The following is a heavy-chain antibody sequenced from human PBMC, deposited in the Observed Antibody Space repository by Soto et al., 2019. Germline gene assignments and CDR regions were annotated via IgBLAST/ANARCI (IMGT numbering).Heavy chain of an antibody. V-gene: IGHV4-39*01. CDR1: GGSISSSSYY. CDR2: IYYSGST. D-gene: IGHD3-10*01. Sequence: SETLSLTCTVSGGSISSSSYYWGWIRQPPGKGLEWIGSIYYSGSTYYNPSLKSRVTISVDTSKNQFSLKLSSVTAADTAVYYCARSAELWFGTYYYYYGMDVWGQGNTVTVSS. J-gene: IGHJ6*02. CDR3: ARSAELWFGTYYYYYGMDV.